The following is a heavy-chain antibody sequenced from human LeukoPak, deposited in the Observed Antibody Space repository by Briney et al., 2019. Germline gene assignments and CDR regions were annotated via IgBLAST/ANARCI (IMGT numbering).Heavy chain of an antibody. D-gene: IGHD6-13*01. J-gene: IGHJ4*02. CDR1: GGSIDRYY. CDR3: ARGDGYSSSWYSY. Sequence: SETLSLTCTVSGGSIDRYYWNWLRQPPGKPLEWIGHIYYSGNTKYNPSLNSRVTISIDTSQNQFSLKLSSVTAADTAVYYCARGDGYSSSWYSYWGQGTLVTVSS. V-gene: IGHV4-59*12. CDR2: IYYSGNT.